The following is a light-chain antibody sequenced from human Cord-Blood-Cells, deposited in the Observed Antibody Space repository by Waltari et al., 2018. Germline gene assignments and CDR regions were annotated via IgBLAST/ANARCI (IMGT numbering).Light chain of an antibody. CDR3: RQYNSYSPT. CDR1: QSSSSW. Sequence: DIQMTQSPSTLSASVGDRVTITCRASQSSSSWLAWYQQKPGKAPKFLIYKASDLESGDPSRFAGSGSGTEFTLTISGLQPDDFATYYCRQYNSYSPTFGQGTRVEIK. V-gene: IGKV1-5*03. CDR2: KAS. J-gene: IGKJ1*01.